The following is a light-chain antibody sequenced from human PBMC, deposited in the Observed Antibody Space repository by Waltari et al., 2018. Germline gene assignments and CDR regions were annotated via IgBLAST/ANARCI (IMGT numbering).Light chain of an antibody. CDR1: SSDVGTYNS. Sequence: QSALTQPASVSGSPGQSITISCSGISSDVGTYNSVSWYQQHPGKAPELLIYDFTHRPSGISSRFSGAKSGNTASLTISGLQADDEADYYCSSYTSSSTLEVFGGGTKLTVL. CDR2: DFT. CDR3: SSYTSSSTLEV. J-gene: IGLJ3*02. V-gene: IGLV2-14*03.